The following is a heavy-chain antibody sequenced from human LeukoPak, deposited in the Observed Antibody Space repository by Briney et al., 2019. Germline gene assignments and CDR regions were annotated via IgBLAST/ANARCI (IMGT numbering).Heavy chain of an antibody. V-gene: IGHV4-39*01. D-gene: IGHD6-13*01. Sequence: SETLSLTCTVSGVSISSSSYYWGWIRQPPGKGLEWIGSIYYSGSTYYNPSLKSRVTISVDTSKNQFSLKLSSVTAADTAVYYCARQRIAAAEDYWGQGTLVTVSS. CDR3: ARQRIAAAEDY. CDR2: IYYSGST. CDR1: GVSISSSSYY. J-gene: IGHJ4*02.